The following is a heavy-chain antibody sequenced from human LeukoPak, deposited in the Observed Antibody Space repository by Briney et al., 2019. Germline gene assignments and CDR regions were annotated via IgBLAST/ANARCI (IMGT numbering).Heavy chain of an antibody. D-gene: IGHD3-10*01. Sequence: GGSLRLSCAASGFTFSSYEMNWVRQAPGKGLEWVSYISSSGSTIYYADSVKGRFTISRDNAKNSLYLQMNSLRAEDMAVYYCARYNVYYGSGSYPEYFQHWGQGTLVTVSS. V-gene: IGHV3-48*03. CDR1: GFTFSSYE. J-gene: IGHJ1*01. CDR2: ISSSGSTI. CDR3: ARYNVYYGSGSYPEYFQH.